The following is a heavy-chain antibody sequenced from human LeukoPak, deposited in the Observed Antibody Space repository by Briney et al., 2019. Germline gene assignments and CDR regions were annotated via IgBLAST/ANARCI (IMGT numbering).Heavy chain of an antibody. J-gene: IGHJ4*02. V-gene: IGHV3-9*01. Sequence: GGSLRLSCAASGFTFDDYAMHWVRQAPGKGLEWVSGIIWNSGSIAYADSVKGRFTISRDKAKNSLYLQMNSLRAEDTALYYCAKDRAYSSSHFDYWGQGTLVTVSS. D-gene: IGHD6-13*01. CDR3: AKDRAYSSSHFDY. CDR2: IIWNSGSI. CDR1: GFTFDDYA.